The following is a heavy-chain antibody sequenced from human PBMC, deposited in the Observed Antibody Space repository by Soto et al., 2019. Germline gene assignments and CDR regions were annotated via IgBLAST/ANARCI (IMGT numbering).Heavy chain of an antibody. CDR3: ARELPPKQDYYYYGMDV. J-gene: IGHJ6*02. D-gene: IGHD6-13*01. CDR2: IYSGGST. Sequence: GGSLRLSCAASGFTVSSNYMSWVRQAPGKGLEWVSVIYSGGSTNYADSLKGRFTISRDNSKNTLYLQMNSLRAEDTAVYYCARELPPKQDYYYYGMDVWGQGTTVTVSS. CDR1: GFTVSSNY. V-gene: IGHV3-66*01.